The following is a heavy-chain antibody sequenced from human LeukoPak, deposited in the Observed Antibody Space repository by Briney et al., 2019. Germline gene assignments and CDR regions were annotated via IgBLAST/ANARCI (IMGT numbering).Heavy chain of an antibody. D-gene: IGHD2-2*01. CDR1: AFTFSSYA. Sequence: PGGSLRLSCAASAFTFSSYAMTWVRQAPGKGLEWVSGISDSGGSTYYADSVKGRFTISRDNSKNTLYLQMSSLRAEDTAVYYCAKDLGYCSSTSCFFDYWGQGTLVTVSS. J-gene: IGHJ4*02. CDR2: ISDSGGST. V-gene: IGHV3-23*01. CDR3: AKDLGYCSSTSCFFDY.